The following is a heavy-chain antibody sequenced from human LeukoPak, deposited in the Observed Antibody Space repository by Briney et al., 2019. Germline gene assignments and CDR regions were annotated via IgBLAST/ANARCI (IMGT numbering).Heavy chain of an antibody. CDR2: INHSGTT. CDR3: ARWYYTGSGYYYDF. CDR1: GYSITSSNY. Sequence: SETLSLTCIVSGYSITSSNYWRWVRQPPGKGLEWIGEINHSGTTNYNPSLRSRVTISVDKSKNQFSLKLSSVTAADTAFYYCARWYYTGSGYYYDFWGQGTLVTVSS. D-gene: IGHD3-22*01. V-gene: IGHV4-4*02. J-gene: IGHJ4*02.